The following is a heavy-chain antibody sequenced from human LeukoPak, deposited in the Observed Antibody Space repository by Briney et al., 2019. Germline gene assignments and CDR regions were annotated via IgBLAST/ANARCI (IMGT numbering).Heavy chain of an antibody. CDR1: GFTFSSYG. J-gene: IGHJ4*02. Sequence: PGRSPRLSCAASGFTFSSYGMHWVRQAPGKGLERVAVIWYDGSNKYYADSVKGRFTISRDNSRNTLYLQMNSLRAEDTAVYYCAKDLNYYGSGSPWDYWGQGTLVTVSS. V-gene: IGHV3-33*06. CDR2: IWYDGSNK. D-gene: IGHD3-10*01. CDR3: AKDLNYYGSGSPWDY.